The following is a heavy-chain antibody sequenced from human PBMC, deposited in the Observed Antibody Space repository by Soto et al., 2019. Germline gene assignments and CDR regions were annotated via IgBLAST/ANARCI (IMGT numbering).Heavy chain of an antibody. J-gene: IGHJ3*02. V-gene: IGHV3-13*01. CDR1: GFTFSSYD. D-gene: IGHD2-15*01. CDR3: ARDLYCSGGSCYPYDAFDI. Sequence: GGSLRLSCAASGFTFSSYDMHWVRQATGKGLEWVSAIGTAGDTYYPDSVKGRFTISRDNAKNSLYLQMNSLRAEDTAVYYCARDLYCSGGSCYPYDAFDIWGQGTMVTVSS. CDR2: IGTAGDT.